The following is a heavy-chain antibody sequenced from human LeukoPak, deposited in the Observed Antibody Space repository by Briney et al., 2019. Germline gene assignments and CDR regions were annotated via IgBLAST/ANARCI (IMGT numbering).Heavy chain of an antibody. CDR1: GASVSSFY. Sequence: SETLSLTCTVSGASVSSFYWSWIRQPPGKGLEWIGEINHSGSTNYNPSLKSRVTISVDTSKNQFSLKLSSVTAADTAVYYCARGDRIQLWSFDYWGQGTLVTVSS. J-gene: IGHJ4*02. CDR3: ARGDRIQLWSFDY. D-gene: IGHD5-18*01. V-gene: IGHV4-34*01. CDR2: INHSGST.